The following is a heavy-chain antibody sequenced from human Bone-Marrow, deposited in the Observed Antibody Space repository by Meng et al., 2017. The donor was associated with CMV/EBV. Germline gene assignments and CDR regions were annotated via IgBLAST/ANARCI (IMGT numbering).Heavy chain of an antibody. D-gene: IGHD6-19*01. CDR3: ARVGYSSTPGIDD. CDR2: IYYSGST. J-gene: IGHJ4*02. V-gene: IGHV4-31*03. CDR1: GGSISSGGYY. Sequence: SETLSLTCTVSGGSISSGGYYWSWIRQHPGKGLEWIGYIYYSGSTYYNPSLKSRVTISVDTSKNQFSLKLSSVTAADTAVYYCARVGYSSTPGIDDWGQGPRVTSCS.